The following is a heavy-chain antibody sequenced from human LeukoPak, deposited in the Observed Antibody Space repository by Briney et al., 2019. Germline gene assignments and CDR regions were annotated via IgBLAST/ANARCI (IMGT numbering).Heavy chain of an antibody. CDR2: MNPNSGNT. D-gene: IGHD6-13*01. CDR1: GYTFTSYD. Sequence: GASVKVSCKASGYTFTSYDINGVRQATGQGLEWMGGMNPNSGNTDYAQKFQGRVTMTGNTSISTAYMELSSLRSEDTAVYYCARGRAAAGPVSPEMRTWGQGTLVTVSS. V-gene: IGHV1-8*01. J-gene: IGHJ4*02. CDR3: ARGRAAAGPVSPEMRT.